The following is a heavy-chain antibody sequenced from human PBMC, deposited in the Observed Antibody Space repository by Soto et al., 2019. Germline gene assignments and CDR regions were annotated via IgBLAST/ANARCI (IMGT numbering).Heavy chain of an antibody. CDR2: IKSKIDGGTT. D-gene: IGHD1-26*01. CDR3: TTAPRGNSGSYYRGGDLDY. Sequence: GGSLRLSCAASGFTFSNAWMNWVRQAPGKGLEWVGRIKSKIDGGTTDYAAPVKGRFTISRDDSKNTLYLQMNSLKTEDTAVYYCTTAPRGNSGSYYRGGDLDYWGQGTLVTVSS. CDR1: GFTFSNAW. V-gene: IGHV3-15*07. J-gene: IGHJ4*02.